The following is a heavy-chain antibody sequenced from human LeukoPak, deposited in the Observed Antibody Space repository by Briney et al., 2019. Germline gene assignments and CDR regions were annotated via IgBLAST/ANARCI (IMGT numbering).Heavy chain of an antibody. CDR2: MNPNTGNT. J-gene: IGHJ3*02. Sequence: ASVKVSCKASGYIFTRYDVNWVRQATGQGLEWMGWMNPNTGNTVYAQKFQGRVTMTEDTSTDTAYMELSSLRSEDTAVYYCATPYHYDFWSGPATQDAFDIWGQGTMVTVSS. V-gene: IGHV1-8*01. D-gene: IGHD3-3*01. CDR3: ATPYHYDFWSGPATQDAFDI. CDR1: GYIFTRYD.